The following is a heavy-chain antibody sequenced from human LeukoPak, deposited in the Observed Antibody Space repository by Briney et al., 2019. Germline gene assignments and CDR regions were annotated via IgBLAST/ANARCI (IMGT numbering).Heavy chain of an antibody. V-gene: IGHV4-59*08. D-gene: IGHD2-21*01. Sequence: PETLSLTCTVSGGSISSYYWSWIRQPPGKGLEWIGYIYYSGSTNYNPSLKSRVTISVDTSKNQFSLKLSSVTAADTAVYYCARRRGILWDGDYFDYWGQGTLVTVSS. J-gene: IGHJ4*02. CDR3: ARRRGILWDGDYFDY. CDR1: GGSISSYY. CDR2: IYYSGST.